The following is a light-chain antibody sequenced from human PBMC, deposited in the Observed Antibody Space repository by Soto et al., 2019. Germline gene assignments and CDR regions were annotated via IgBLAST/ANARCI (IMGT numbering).Light chain of an antibody. V-gene: IGKV3-15*01. CDR2: GAS. J-gene: IGKJ1*01. Sequence: EIVMTQSPATLSVSPGERATLSCRASQSVSSNLAWYQQKPGQAPTLLIFGASARATGIPARFSGSGSGTEFTLTISSLQSEDFAVYYCHQYAYAPWTFGQGTKVDIK. CDR3: HQYAYAPWT. CDR1: QSVSSN.